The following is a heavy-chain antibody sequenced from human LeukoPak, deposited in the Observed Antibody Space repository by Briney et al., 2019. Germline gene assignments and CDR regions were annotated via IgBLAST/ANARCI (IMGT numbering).Heavy chain of an antibody. CDR2: IYYSGST. D-gene: IGHD4-17*01. J-gene: IGHJ6*03. V-gene: IGHV4-59*01. CDR1: GGSISSYY. CDR3: ARVLYGDARRVYYYYYMDV. Sequence: PSETLSLTSTVSGGSISSYYWSWIRQPPGKGLEWIGYIYYSGSTNYNPSLKSRVTISVDTSKNQFSLKLSSVTAADTAVYYCARVLYGDARRVYYYYYMDVWGKGTTVTVSS.